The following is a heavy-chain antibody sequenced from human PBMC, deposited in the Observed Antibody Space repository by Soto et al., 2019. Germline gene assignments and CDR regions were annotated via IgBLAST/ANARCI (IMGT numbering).Heavy chain of an antibody. V-gene: IGHV3-23*01. CDR3: ATCSGGSCYGGY. Sequence: GGSLRLSCAACGFTFSSYSMSWVRQAPGKGLEWVSAISGSGGSTYYADSVKGRFTISRDNSKNTLYLQMNSLRAEDTAVYYSATCSGGSCYGGYWGQGTLVTVS. J-gene: IGHJ4*02. CDR2: ISGSGGST. CDR1: GFTFSSYS. D-gene: IGHD2-15*01.